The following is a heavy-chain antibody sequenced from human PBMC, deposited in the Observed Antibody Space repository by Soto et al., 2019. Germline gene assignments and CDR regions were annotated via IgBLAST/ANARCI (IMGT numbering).Heavy chain of an antibody. J-gene: IGHJ6*02. D-gene: IGHD3-3*01. V-gene: IGHV3-21*01. CDR3: ARIVDDFWSGRYYYYGMAV. Sequence: PGRPLRLSCAASGFTFSSYSMNWVRQPPGKGLEWGSSIISSSRYIYYSDSVKSRVTISGDNTNNSLYLQLNSLRAEDTAVYYCARIVDDFWSGRYYYYGMAVWGQGTTVTVSS. CDR1: GFTFSSYS. CDR2: IISSSRYI.